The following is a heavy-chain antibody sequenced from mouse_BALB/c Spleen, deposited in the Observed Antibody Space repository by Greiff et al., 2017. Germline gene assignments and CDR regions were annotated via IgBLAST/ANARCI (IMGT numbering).Heavy chain of an antibody. J-gene: IGHJ2*01. Sequence: QVQLQQPGAELVKPGASVKLSCKASGYTFTSYWMHWVKQRPGQGLEWIGEINPSNGRTNYNEKFKSKATLTVDKSSSTAYMQLSRLTSEDSAVYFCARESYYGSSYYFDYWGQGTTLTVSS. CDR2: INPSNGRT. V-gene: IGHV1S81*02. CDR3: ARESYYGSSYYFDY. D-gene: IGHD1-1*01. CDR1: GYTFTSYW.